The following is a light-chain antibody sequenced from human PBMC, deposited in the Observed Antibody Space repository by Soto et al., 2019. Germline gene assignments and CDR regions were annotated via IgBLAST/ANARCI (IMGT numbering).Light chain of an antibody. Sequence: DIQMTQSPSTLSASVGDRVTITCRASQSISTWLAWYQQKPGKAPNLLIYKASSLESGVPSRFSGSGSGTEFTLTISNLQPDDFATDYCHQYYSDSRTFGQGTKGEIK. J-gene: IGKJ1*01. CDR3: HQYYSDSRT. V-gene: IGKV1-5*03. CDR2: KAS. CDR1: QSISTW.